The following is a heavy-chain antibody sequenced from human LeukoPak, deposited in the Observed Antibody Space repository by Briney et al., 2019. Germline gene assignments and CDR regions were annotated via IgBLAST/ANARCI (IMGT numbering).Heavy chain of an antibody. D-gene: IGHD3-10*01. Sequence: SETLSLTCTVSGGSISSYYWSWIRQPPGKGLEWIGYIYYSGSTNYNPSLKSRVTISVDTSKNQFSLKLSSVTAADTAVYYCARIGLLWFGESPYYFDYWGQGTLVTVPS. CDR1: GGSISSYY. CDR3: ARIGLLWFGESPYYFDY. J-gene: IGHJ4*02. V-gene: IGHV4-59*08. CDR2: IYYSGST.